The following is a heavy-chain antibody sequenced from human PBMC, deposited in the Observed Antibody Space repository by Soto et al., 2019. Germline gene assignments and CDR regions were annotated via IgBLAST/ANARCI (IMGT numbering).Heavy chain of an antibody. CDR1: GGSISSNY. D-gene: IGHD6-19*01. CDR2: VYSSGST. J-gene: IGHJ4*02. CDR3: ARVGPQSTGWYITGFFDY. Sequence: ETLSLTCTVSGGSISSNYWSWIRQPPGQTLEWIGYVYSSGSTYYNPSLKSRVTISVDSSKNQFSLNLNSVTAADTAVYYCARVGPQSTGWYITGFFDYWGQGTLVTVSS. V-gene: IGHV4-59*01.